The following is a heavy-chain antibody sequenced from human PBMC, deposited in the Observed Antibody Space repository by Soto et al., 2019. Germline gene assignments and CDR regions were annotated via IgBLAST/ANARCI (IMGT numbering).Heavy chain of an antibody. D-gene: IGHD2-21*02. Sequence: EVQLVESGGGLVQPGGSLRLSCAASGFTFSSYWMHWVRQAPGKGLVWVSRINSDGSSTSYADSVKGRFTISRDNAKNPRYLQMNSLRAEDTAVYYCARPIPYCGGDCYPDYWGQGTLVTVSS. CDR3: ARPIPYCGGDCYPDY. J-gene: IGHJ4*02. CDR1: GFTFSSYW. V-gene: IGHV3-74*01. CDR2: INSDGSST.